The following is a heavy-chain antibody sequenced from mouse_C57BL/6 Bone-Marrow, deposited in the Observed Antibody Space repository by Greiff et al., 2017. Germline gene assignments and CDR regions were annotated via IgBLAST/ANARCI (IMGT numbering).Heavy chain of an antibody. CDR2: ISSGGSYT. CDR1: GFTFSSYG. V-gene: IGHV5-6*01. D-gene: IGHD1-1*01. CDR3: ARHTDYYGSSYDWFAY. J-gene: IGHJ3*01. Sequence: EVQLVESGGDLVKPGGSLKLSCAASGFTFSSYGMSWVRQTPDKRLEWVATISSGGSYTYYPDSVKGRFTISRDNAKNTLYLQMSSLKSEDTAMYYCARHTDYYGSSYDWFAYWGQGTLVTVSA.